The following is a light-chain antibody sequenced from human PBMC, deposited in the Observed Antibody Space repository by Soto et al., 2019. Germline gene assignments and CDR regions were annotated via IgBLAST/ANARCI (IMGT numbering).Light chain of an antibody. Sequence: DIQMTQSPSSLPASIGDKVTITCRASQAISTYLNWYQQKPGKAPKLLIYKASTLKSGVPSRFSGSGSGTEFTLTISSLEPDDFATYYCQHYNSYSEAFGQGTKVELK. CDR1: QAISTY. CDR2: KAS. J-gene: IGKJ1*01. V-gene: IGKV1-5*03. CDR3: QHYNSYSEA.